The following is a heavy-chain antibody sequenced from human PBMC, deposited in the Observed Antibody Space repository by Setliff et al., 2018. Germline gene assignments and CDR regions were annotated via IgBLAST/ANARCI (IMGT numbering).Heavy chain of an antibody. CDR3: GRGFSRIEGWGNWFDP. V-gene: IGHV4-59*08. Sequence: PGGSLRLSCAASGFSLSIFWMSWLRQAPGKGLEWIGNIYDSGSSNYNASLKSRLIITRDTSKNQISLKLTSVTAADTAVYYCGRGFSRIEGWGNWFDPWGQGILVTVSS. CDR1: GFSLSIFW. J-gene: IGHJ5*02. CDR2: IYDSGSS. D-gene: IGHD2-15*01.